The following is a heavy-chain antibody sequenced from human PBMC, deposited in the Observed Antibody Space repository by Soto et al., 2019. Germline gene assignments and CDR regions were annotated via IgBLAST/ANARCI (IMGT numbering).Heavy chain of an antibody. CDR2: IFYLGSS. D-gene: IGHD3-3*02. Sequence: QSETLPRSCTVSGGTISSSEFYLGWARQPPGKGLEWIGSIFYLGSSYYNPSLKSRVTMSVDTSKNQFSLRLRSVTAADTALYFCARHSLALRKNNWFDPWGQGIMVTVSS. CDR1: GGTISSSEFY. V-gene: IGHV4-39*01. J-gene: IGHJ5*02. CDR3: ARHSLALRKNNWFDP.